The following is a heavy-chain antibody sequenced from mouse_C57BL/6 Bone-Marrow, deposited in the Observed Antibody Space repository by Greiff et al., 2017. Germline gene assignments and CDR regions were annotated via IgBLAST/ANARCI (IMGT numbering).Heavy chain of an antibody. Sequence: EVKLMESGGGLVQPGGSLSLSCAASGFTFTDYYMSWVRQPPGKALEWLGFIRNKANGYTTEYSASVKGRFTISRDNSQSILYLQMNALRAEDSATYYCARYEWDFWYFDVWGTGTTVTVSS. CDR3: ARYEWDFWYFDV. D-gene: IGHD4-1*01. CDR1: GFTFTDYY. V-gene: IGHV7-3*01. CDR2: IRNKANGYTT. J-gene: IGHJ1*03.